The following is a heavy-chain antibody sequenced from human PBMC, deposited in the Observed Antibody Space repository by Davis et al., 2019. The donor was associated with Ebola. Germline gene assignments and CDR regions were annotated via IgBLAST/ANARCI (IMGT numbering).Heavy chain of an antibody. CDR2: IYPGDSDT. Sequence: GESLKISCKGSGYSFTNYWIGWVRQMPRKGLEWMGIIYPGDSDTRYSPSFQGQVTISADKSISTAYLQWSSLKASDTAMYYCARQGAIFGKGMDVWGQGTTVTVSS. J-gene: IGHJ6*02. V-gene: IGHV5-51*01. CDR3: ARQGAIFGKGMDV. CDR1: GYSFTNYW. D-gene: IGHD3-3*01.